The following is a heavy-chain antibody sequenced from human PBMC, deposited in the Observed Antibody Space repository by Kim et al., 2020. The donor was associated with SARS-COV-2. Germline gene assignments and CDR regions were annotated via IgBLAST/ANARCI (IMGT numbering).Heavy chain of an antibody. CDR3: ARDGDFYDILTGYSLGYYGMDC. CDR2: ISSSSSYI. V-gene: IGHV3-21*01. Sequence: GGSLRLSCAASGFTFSSYSMNWVRQAPGKGLEWVSSISSSSSYIYYADSVKGRFTISRDNAKNSLYLQMNSLRAEDTAVYYCARDGDFYDILTGYSLGYYGMDCWGQGTTATVSS. J-gene: IGHJ6*02. CDR1: GFTFSSYS. D-gene: IGHD3-9*01.